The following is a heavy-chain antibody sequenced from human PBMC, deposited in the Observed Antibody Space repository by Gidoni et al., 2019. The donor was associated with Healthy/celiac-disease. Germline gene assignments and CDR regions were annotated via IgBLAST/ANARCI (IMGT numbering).Heavy chain of an antibody. CDR1: GVTFSMFD. V-gene: IGHV3-30*03. D-gene: IGHD3-3*01. J-gene: IGHJ3*02. CDR3: ATSGYYDFWSGFDDDGFTI. Sequence: QVQLVEAGGGVVQPGRSLRLACTAYGVTFSMFDIHGVRQAPGKGLEWVAVISYDGNNNYYADSVKCRFTISRDKSKNTVYLQMNSLRAEDTAVYYCATSGYYDFWSGFDDDGFTIWGQGTMVIVSS. CDR2: ISYDGNNN.